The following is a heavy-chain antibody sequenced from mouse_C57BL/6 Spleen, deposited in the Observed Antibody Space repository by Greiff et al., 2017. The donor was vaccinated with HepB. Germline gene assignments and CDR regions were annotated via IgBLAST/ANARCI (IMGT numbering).Heavy chain of an antibody. D-gene: IGHD1-1*01. J-gene: IGHJ2*01. V-gene: IGHV14-3*01. CDR1: GFNIKNTY. CDR3: ARPNYYGSSYGGGYFDY. CDR2: IDPANGNT. Sequence: EVMLVESVAELVRPGASVKLSCTASGFNIKNTYMHWVKQRPEQGLEWIGRIDPANGNTKYAPKFQGKATITADTSSNTAYLQLSSLTSEDTAIYYCARPNYYGSSYGGGYFDYWGQGTTLTVSS.